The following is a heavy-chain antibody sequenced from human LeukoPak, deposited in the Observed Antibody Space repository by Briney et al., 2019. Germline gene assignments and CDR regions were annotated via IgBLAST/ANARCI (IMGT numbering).Heavy chain of an antibody. Sequence: GGSLRLSCAASGFTFSSYEMNWVRQAPGKGREWGSYISSSGSTKYYPDSVRGRLTIPKNNAKNSLFLQMNSLRAEDTAVYYFAREIAGSGPAFDIWGQGTMVTVSS. D-gene: IGHD6-13*01. CDR2: ISSSGSTK. CDR3: AREIAGSGPAFDI. V-gene: IGHV3-48*03. CDR1: GFTFSSYE. J-gene: IGHJ3*02.